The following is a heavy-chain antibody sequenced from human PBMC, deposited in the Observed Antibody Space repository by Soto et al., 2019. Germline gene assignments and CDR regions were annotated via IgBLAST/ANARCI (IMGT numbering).Heavy chain of an antibody. CDR3: ARIKWGLNYYNGMDV. Sequence: QVQLVQSGAEVKKSGASVKVSCKPSGYSFSDYFIQWVRQAPGQGLEWVAWINPKTAATNYAKKFQGRVSLTWDTSSTTAYMELTRLRHDDTAVYYCARIKWGLNYYNGMDVWGQGTTVIVSS. CDR1: GYSFSDYF. CDR2: INPKTAAT. J-gene: IGHJ6*02. V-gene: IGHV1-2*02. D-gene: IGHD1-26*01.